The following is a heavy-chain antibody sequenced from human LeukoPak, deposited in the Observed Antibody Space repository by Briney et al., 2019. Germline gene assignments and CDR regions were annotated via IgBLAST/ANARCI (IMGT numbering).Heavy chain of an antibody. J-gene: IGHJ3*02. CDR3: ARDQIVGATLDAFDI. V-gene: IGHV3-21*01. Sequence: KSGGTLRLSCAASGFTFSTYSMNWVRQAPRKGLEWVSSISSSSSYIYYADSVKGRFIISRDNAKNSLYLQMNSLRAEDTAVYYCARDQIVGATLDAFDIWGQGTMVTVSS. CDR1: GFTFSTYS. D-gene: IGHD1-26*01. CDR2: ISSSSSYI.